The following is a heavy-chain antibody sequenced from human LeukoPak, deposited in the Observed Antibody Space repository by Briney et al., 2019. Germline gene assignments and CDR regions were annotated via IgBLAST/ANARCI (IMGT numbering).Heavy chain of an antibody. J-gene: IGHJ4*02. CDR2: IYNSRSP. Sequence: KSSETLSHTCTLPGGPIISYLWSWIRQPAGKGLEWIGRIYNSRSPNYNPSLKSRVTMSVDKSKHQFSLKQSSVTAADTAVCYCARDYGGQFDYWGQGTLVTVSS. CDR3: ARDYGGQFDY. CDR1: GGPIISYL. D-gene: IGHD4-23*01. V-gene: IGHV4-4*07.